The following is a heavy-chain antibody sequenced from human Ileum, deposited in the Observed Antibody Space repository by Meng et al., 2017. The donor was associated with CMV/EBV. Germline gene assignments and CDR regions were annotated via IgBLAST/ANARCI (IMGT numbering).Heavy chain of an antibody. CDR1: GASLNDYY. Sequence: QVQLQESGLGLVKPSETLSLPCTVSGASLNDYYWSWIRQPAGKGLEWIGRILATGTTNYNPSLKSRVTMSVDTSKNQFSLKLTSVTAADTAVYFCARDRFDPWGQGALVTVSS. CDR2: ILATGTT. CDR3: ARDRFDP. V-gene: IGHV4-4*07. J-gene: IGHJ5*02.